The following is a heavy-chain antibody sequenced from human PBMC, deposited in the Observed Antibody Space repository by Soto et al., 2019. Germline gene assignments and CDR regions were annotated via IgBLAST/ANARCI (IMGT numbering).Heavy chain of an antibody. CDR1: GYTFTGHY. V-gene: IGHV1-2*02. J-gene: IGHJ4*02. D-gene: IGHD6-13*01. CDR2: MNPNSGAT. CDR3: AKDASQTCRSSFHKDF. Sequence: QVLLMQSGAEVKKPGASVKVSCTASGYTFTGHYLHWVRQAPGQGLEWMGWMNPNSGATNYAQRFQDRVTMTRDTSISTAYMDLSSLRSDDTAGDYCAKDASQTCRSSFHKDFWGQGTLVTVSS.